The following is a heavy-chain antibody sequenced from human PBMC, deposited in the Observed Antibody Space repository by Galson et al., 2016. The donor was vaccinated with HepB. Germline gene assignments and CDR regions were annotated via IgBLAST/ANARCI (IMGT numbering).Heavy chain of an antibody. V-gene: IGHV5-51*01. CDR3: ARLSSSGFAF. CDR2: IYPGDSDT. D-gene: IGHD2-2*01. CDR1: GYSFTSNW. Sequence: QSGAEVKKPGESLKISCKGFGYSFTSNWIAWVRQMPGKGLEWMGLIYPGDSDTNYSPSFQGQVTISADKSISTAYVHWSSLKASDTAMYYCARLSSSGFAFWGQGTLVTVSS. J-gene: IGHJ4*02.